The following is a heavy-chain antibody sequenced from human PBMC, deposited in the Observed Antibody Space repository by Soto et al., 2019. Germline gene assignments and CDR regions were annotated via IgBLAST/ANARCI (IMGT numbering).Heavy chain of an antibody. Sequence: PGGSLRLSCAASGFTVSSNYMSWVRQAPGKGLERVSVIYSGGSTYYADSVKGRFTISRDNSENTLYLQMNILRAEYTAVYYCARTCSGGTCSFDYWGQGTLVTVSS. V-gene: IGHV3-66*01. CDR2: IYSGGST. D-gene: IGHD2-15*01. J-gene: IGHJ4*02. CDR3: ARTCSGGTCSFDY. CDR1: GFTVSSNY.